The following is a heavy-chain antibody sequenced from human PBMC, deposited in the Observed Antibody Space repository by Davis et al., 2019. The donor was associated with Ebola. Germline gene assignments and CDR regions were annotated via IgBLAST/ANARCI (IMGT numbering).Heavy chain of an antibody. Sequence: PGGSLRLSCAASGFTFSNAWMSWVRQAPGKGLEWVGRIKSKTDGGTTDYAAPVKGRFTISRDDSKNTLYLQMNSLRAEDTAVYYCARDFHHDYGVLRVYVFDYWGQGTLVTVSS. V-gene: IGHV3-15*01. J-gene: IGHJ4*02. CDR2: IKSKTDGGTT. D-gene: IGHD4-17*01. CDR3: ARDFHHDYGVLRVYVFDY. CDR1: GFTFSNAW.